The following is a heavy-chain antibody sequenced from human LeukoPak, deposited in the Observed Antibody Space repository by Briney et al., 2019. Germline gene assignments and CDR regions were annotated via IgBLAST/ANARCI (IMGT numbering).Heavy chain of an antibody. CDR1: GFTFSSYW. D-gene: IGHD6-19*01. V-gene: IGHV3-74*01. Sequence: GGSLRLSCAASGFTFSSYWMHWVRQAPGKGLEWVSGSGSIGYADSVKGRFTISRDNAKNTLYLQMNSLRADDTAVYYCARSRWLDAFDYWGQGTLVTVSS. J-gene: IGHJ4*02. CDR2: SGSI. CDR3: ARSRWLDAFDY.